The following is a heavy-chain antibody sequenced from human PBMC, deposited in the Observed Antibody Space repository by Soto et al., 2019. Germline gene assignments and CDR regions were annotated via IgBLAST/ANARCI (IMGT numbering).Heavy chain of an antibody. CDR1: GGSISSGDYY. D-gene: IGHD2-15*01. CDR3: ARICSGGSCYYYYGMDV. V-gene: IGHV4-30-4*02. J-gene: IGHJ6*02. Sequence: SDTLSLTCTVSGGSISSGDYYWRWIRQPPGKGLEWIGYIYYSGSTYYNPSLKSRVTILVDTSKNQFSLKLSSVTAADTAVYYCARICSGGSCYYYYGMDVWGQGXTVTVYS. CDR2: IYYSGST.